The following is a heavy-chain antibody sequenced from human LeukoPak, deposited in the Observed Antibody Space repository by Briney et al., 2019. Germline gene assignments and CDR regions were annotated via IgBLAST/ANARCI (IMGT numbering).Heavy chain of an antibody. D-gene: IGHD3-10*01. V-gene: IGHV3-33*01. Sequence: GGSLRLSCAASGFTFSSYGMHWVRQAPGKGLEWVAVIWYDGSNKYYADSVKGRFTISRDNSKNTLYLQMNSLRAEDTAVYYCARDTGGYYMDVWGKGTTDTVSS. CDR2: IWYDGSNK. CDR3: ARDTGGYYMDV. J-gene: IGHJ6*03. CDR1: GFTFSSYG.